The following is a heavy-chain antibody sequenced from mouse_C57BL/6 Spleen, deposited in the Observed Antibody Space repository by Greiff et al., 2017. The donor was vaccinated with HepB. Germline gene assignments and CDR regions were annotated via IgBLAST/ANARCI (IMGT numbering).Heavy chain of an antibody. D-gene: IGHD2-3*01. J-gene: IGHJ4*01. CDR3: ARHGGYDGYYRYAMDY. CDR2: IWSDGST. CDR1: GFSLTSYG. Sequence: QVQLKESGPGLVAPSQSLSITCTVSGFSLTSYGVHWVRQPPGKGLEWLVVIWSDGSTTYNSALNSRLSISKDNSKSQVFLKMNSLQTDDTAMYCARHGGYDGYYRYAMDYWGQGTSVTVSS. V-gene: IGHV2-6-1*01.